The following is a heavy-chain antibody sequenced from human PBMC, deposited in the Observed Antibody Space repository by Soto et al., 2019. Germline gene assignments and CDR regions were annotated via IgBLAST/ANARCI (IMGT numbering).Heavy chain of an antibody. D-gene: IGHD6-19*01. CDR1: GGTFSSYT. J-gene: IGHJ4*02. Sequence: ASVKVSCKASGGTFSSYTISWVRQAPGKGLEWMGGFDPEDGETIYAQKFQGRVTMTEDTSTDTAYMELSSLRSEDTAVYYCATVRFLGYSSGWHDNFDYWGQGTLVTVSS. CDR2: FDPEDGET. CDR3: ATVRFLGYSSGWHDNFDY. V-gene: IGHV1-24*01.